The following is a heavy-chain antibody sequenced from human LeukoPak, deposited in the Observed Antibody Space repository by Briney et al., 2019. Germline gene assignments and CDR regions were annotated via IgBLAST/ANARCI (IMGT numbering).Heavy chain of an antibody. CDR3: ARDRDGGVGTMDY. V-gene: IGHV1-2*06. J-gene: IGHJ4*02. CDR2: MNINSGGI. Sequence: ASVKVSCKTSGYTFIDYWIHWVRQAPGQGLEWMGRMNINSGGINYAQKFQGRVTMTRATSISTAYMELSRLRFDDTAVYYCARDRDGGVGTMDYWGQGTLVPVSS. D-gene: IGHD3-3*01. CDR1: GYTFIDYW.